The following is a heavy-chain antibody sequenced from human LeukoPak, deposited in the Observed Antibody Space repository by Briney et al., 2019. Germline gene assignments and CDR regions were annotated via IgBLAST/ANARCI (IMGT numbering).Heavy chain of an antibody. CDR1: GGSMSDYY. V-gene: IGHV4-4*07. CDR3: ARGDYYDGGGRNWFDP. Sequence: SETQALTCTVSGGSMSDYYWSFIRQPAGKGLEWIGRIHTSWTNYFNPSLKSRVTMSVDTSKNQYSLRLTSMTAADTAVYFCARGDYYDGGGRNWFDPWGQGTLVTVSS. D-gene: IGHD3-16*01. CDR2: IHTSWTN. J-gene: IGHJ5*02.